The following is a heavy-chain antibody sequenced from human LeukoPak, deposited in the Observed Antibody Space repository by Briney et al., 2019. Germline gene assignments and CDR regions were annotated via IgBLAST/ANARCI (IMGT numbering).Heavy chain of an antibody. D-gene: IGHD3-10*01. CDR3: AREAGLLSDYYYYYMDV. V-gene: IGHV1-2*02. J-gene: IGHJ6*03. CDR1: GYTFTGYY. Sequence: ASVKVSCKASGYTFTGYYMHWVRQAPGQGLEWMGWINPNSGGTNYAQKFQGRVTMTRDTSISTAYMELSRLRSDDTAVYYCAREAGLLSDYYYYYMDVWGKGTTVTVSS. CDR2: INPNSGGT.